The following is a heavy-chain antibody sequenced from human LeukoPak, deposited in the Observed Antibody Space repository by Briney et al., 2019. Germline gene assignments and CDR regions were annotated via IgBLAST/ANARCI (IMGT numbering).Heavy chain of an antibody. V-gene: IGHV1-2*02. CDR1: GYTFTGYY. CDR3: ARVRRIAAAGTGYFQH. CDR2: INPNSGGT. Sequence: ASVKVSCKASGYTFTGYYMHWVRQAPGQGLEWMGWINPNSGGTNYAQKFQGRVTTTRDTSISTAYMELSRLRSDDTAVYYCARVRRIAAAGTGYFQHWGQGTLVTVSS. J-gene: IGHJ1*01. D-gene: IGHD6-13*01.